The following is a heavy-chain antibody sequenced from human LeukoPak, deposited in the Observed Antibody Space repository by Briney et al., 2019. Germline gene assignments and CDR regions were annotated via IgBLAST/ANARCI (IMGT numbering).Heavy chain of an antibody. J-gene: IGHJ4*02. CDR2: IIPIFGTA. CDR3: ARPDEDRGYSYGYNY. CDR1: GGTFSSYA. D-gene: IGHD5-18*01. Sequence: SVKVSCKASGGTFSSYAISWVRQAPGQGLEWMGGIIPIFGTANYAQKFQGRVTITADESTSTAYMELSSLRSEDTAVYYCARPDEDRGYSYGYNYWGQGTLVTVSS. V-gene: IGHV1-69*13.